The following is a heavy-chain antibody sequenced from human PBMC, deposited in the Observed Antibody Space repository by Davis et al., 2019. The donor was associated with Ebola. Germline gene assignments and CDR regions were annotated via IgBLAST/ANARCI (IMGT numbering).Heavy chain of an antibody. D-gene: IGHD4-17*01. CDR1: GFTFSSYG. CDR2: IWYDGSNK. J-gene: IGHJ6*02. CDR3: ARVDGDYYYGMDG. Sequence: GESLKISCAASGFTFSSYGMHWVRQAPGKGLEWVAVIWYDGSNKYYADSVKGRFTISRDNSKNTLYLQMNSLRAEDTAVYYCARVDGDYYYGMDGWGQGTTVTVSS. V-gene: IGHV3-33*01.